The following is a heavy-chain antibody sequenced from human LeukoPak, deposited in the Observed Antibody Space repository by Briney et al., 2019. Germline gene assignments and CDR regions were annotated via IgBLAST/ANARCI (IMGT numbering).Heavy chain of an antibody. CDR2: IYSGGST. CDR3: AMGYYDSSGYLDY. J-gene: IGHJ4*02. CDR1: GFTVSSSY. Sequence: GGSLRLSCAVSGFTVSSSYMNWVRQAPGKGLEWVSVIYSGGSTHYADSVKGRFTISRDNSKNTLYVQMNSLRAEDTAVYYCAMGYYDSSGYLDYWGQGTLVTVSS. V-gene: IGHV3-53*01. D-gene: IGHD3-22*01.